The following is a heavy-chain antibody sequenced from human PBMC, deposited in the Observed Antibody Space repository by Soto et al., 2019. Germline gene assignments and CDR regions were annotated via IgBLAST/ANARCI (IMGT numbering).Heavy chain of an antibody. V-gene: IGHV1-18*04. J-gene: IGHJ6*02. D-gene: IGHD2-15*01. Sequence: ASVKVSCKASGYTFTSYGISWVRQAPGQGLEWMGWISAYNGNTNYAQKLQDRVTMTTDTSTSTAYMELRSLRSDDTAVYYCARKTATPGYYYYGMDVWGQGTTVTVSS. CDR2: ISAYNGNT. CDR3: ARKTATPGYYYYGMDV. CDR1: GYTFTSYG.